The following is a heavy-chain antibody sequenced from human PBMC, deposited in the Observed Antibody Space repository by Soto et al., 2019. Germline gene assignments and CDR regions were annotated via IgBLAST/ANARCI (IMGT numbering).Heavy chain of an antibody. CDR1: GFTISHYG. V-gene: IGHV3-30*18. D-gene: IGHD5-12*01. CDR3: VKSPPGYILGDF. J-gene: IGHJ4*01. Sequence: PGGSLRLSCAASGFTISHYGIHWVRQAPGKGLEWLAVISYDGSNKHYADSVKGRFTVSRDNSKNSLYLQIDSLRAEDTALYYCVKSPPGYILGDFWGHGTLVTVSS. CDR2: ISYDGSNK.